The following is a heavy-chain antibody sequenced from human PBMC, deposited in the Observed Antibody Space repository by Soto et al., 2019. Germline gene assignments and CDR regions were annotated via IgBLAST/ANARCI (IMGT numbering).Heavy chain of an antibody. CDR2: VSKDGRTE. CDR1: GFIFSDYG. CDR3: AKEGGLVGTVMSFAFEH. V-gene: IGHV3-30*18. J-gene: IGHJ4*02. Sequence: QVRLVESGGGVVHPGTSLRLSCVASGFIFSDYGMHWVRQAPGKGLEWVAVVSKDGRTEYYADSVKGRFTISRDNSRNTLYVEMDSLRDEDTAVYFCAKEGGLVGTVMSFAFEHWGQGTLVTVSS. D-gene: IGHD1-26*01.